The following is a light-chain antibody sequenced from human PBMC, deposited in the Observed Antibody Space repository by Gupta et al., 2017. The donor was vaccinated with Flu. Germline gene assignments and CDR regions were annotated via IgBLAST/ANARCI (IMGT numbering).Light chain of an antibody. Sequence: DIQMTQSPSSLSASVGDRVTITCRASQTINYFLNWYQQKPGKAPKLLIYAASSLRVGVPSRFSGSGSGTDFTLTISSLQPEDFATYYCQQSASFPRTFGEGTKVEIK. CDR1: QTINYF. CDR3: QQSASFPRT. J-gene: IGKJ4*02. V-gene: IGKV1-39*01. CDR2: AAS.